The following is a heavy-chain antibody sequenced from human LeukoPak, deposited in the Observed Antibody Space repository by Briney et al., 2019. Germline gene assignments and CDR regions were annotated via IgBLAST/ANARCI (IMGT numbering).Heavy chain of an antibody. CDR3: ARMGGSYCDY. J-gene: IGHJ4*02. CDR1: GGSFSGYY. Sequence: SETLSLTCAVYGGSFSGYYWSWIRQPPGKGLEWIGEINHSGSTNYNPSLKSRVTISVDTSKNQFSLKLSSVTAADTAVYYCARMGGSYCDYWGQGTLVTVSS. CDR2: INHSGST. V-gene: IGHV4-34*01. D-gene: IGHD3-16*01.